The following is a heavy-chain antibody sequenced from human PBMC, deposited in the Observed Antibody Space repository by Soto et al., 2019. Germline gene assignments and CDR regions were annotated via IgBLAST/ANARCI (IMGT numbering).Heavy chain of an antibody. Sequence: QSVGSLRLSCAASGLAFSGYWMHWVRQAPGKGLEWVSRIENDGRVTNYADFVEGRFTISRDDAKNTLYLQMNSLRGDDTAVYYCPRDTPHNWFDPWGQGIQVTVSS. CDR3: PRDTPHNWFDP. J-gene: IGHJ5*02. CDR1: GLAFSGYW. CDR2: IENDGRVT. V-gene: IGHV3-74*01.